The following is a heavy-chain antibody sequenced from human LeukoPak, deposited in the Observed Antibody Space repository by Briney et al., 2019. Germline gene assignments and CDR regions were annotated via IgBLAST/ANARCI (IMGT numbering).Heavy chain of an antibody. J-gene: IGHJ4*02. CDR3: ARSEPNVLLWFGEFDY. Sequence: PGGSLRLSCAASGFSFSDYYMSWLRQPPGKGLEWVSYISSSGSPIYYADSVKGRFTISRDNAKNSLYLQMNSLRAEDTAVYYCARSEPNVLLWFGEFDYWGQGTLVTVSS. D-gene: IGHD3-10*01. CDR2: ISSSGSPI. CDR1: GFSFSDYY. V-gene: IGHV3-11*04.